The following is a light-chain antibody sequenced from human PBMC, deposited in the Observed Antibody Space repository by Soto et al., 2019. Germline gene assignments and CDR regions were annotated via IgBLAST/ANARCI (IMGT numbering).Light chain of an antibody. V-gene: IGKV1-5*03. Sequence: DIQMTQSPSTLSASVGDRVTITCRASQSISGWLAWYQQKPGKAPKLLIYQVSSLESGVPSRFSGSGSGTDFTVTISSLQPDDFATYYCQQYNSYSYTFGQGTKLEIK. CDR1: QSISGW. CDR2: QVS. CDR3: QQYNSYSYT. J-gene: IGKJ2*01.